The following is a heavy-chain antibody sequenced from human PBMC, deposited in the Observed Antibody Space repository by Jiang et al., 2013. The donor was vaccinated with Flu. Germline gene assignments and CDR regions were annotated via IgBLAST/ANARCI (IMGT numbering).Heavy chain of an antibody. V-gene: IGHV7-4-1*02. D-gene: IGHD4-17*01. CDR1: GYTFTSYA. CDR2: INTNTGNP. Sequence: QSGSELKKPGPSVKVSCKASGYTFTSYAMNWVRQAPGQGLEWMGWINTNTGNPTYAQGFTGRFVFSLDTSVSTAYLQISSLKAEDTAAYYCARDPTPDYGDYKYYYYYYGMDVWGQGTTVTVSS. CDR3: ARDPTPDYGDYKYYYYYYGMDV. J-gene: IGHJ6*02.